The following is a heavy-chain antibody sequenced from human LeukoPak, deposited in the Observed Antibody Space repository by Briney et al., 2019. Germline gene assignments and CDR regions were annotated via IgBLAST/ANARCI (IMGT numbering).Heavy chain of an antibody. Sequence: ASVKVSCKASGYTFTGYYIHWVRQAPGQGLEGMGWIYPYSGDTNYAQNFQGRVTMTRDTAISTAYMELSSLKSDDTAVYYCARDRNRGSSLDIWGEGAMLTVSS. CDR1: GYTFTGYY. V-gene: IGHV1-2*02. D-gene: IGHD6-6*01. CDR2: IYPYSGDT. J-gene: IGHJ3*02. CDR3: ARDRNRGSSLDI.